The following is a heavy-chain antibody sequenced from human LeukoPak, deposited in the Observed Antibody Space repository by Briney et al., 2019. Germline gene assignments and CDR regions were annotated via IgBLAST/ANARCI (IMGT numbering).Heavy chain of an antibody. V-gene: IGHV1-18*01. CDR3: ARDHLTRWELLGWFDP. CDR2: ISAYNGNT. J-gene: IGHJ5*02. CDR1: GYTFTSYG. D-gene: IGHD1-26*01. Sequence: ASVKVSCKASGYTFTSYGISWVRQAPGQGLEWMGWISAYNGNTNYAQKLQGRVTMTTDTSTSTAYMELRSLRSDDTAVYYCARDHLTRWELLGWFDPWGQGTLVTVSS.